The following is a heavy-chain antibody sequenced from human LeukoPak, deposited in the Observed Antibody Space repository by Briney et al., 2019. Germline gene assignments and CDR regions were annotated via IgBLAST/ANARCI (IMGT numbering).Heavy chain of an antibody. CDR1: GCTFSRYA. CDR2: ISGSGGST. J-gene: IGHJ4*02. D-gene: IGHD1-20*01. V-gene: IGHV3-23*01. Sequence: GGSLRLSCAASGCTFSRYAMSWVRQAPGKGPEWVSAISGSGGSTYYADSVKGRFTISRDNSKNTLYLQMNSLRAEDTAVYYCAKTRGNWNYFDYWGQGTLVTVSS. CDR3: AKTRGNWNYFDY.